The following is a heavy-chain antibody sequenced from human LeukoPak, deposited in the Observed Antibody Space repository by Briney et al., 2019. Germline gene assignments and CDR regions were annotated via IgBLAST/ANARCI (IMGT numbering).Heavy chain of an antibody. J-gene: IGHJ4*02. Sequence: RGSLRLSCAASGFTFSNYSMNWVRQAPGKGLEWVSYISRSSTTIYYADSVKGRFTISRDNAKNSLYLQMNSLRAEDTAVYYCATSGYSSSWYFGWGQGTLVTVSS. CDR3: ATSGYSSSWYFG. D-gene: IGHD6-13*01. CDR2: ISRSSTTI. CDR1: GFTFSNYS. V-gene: IGHV3-48*01.